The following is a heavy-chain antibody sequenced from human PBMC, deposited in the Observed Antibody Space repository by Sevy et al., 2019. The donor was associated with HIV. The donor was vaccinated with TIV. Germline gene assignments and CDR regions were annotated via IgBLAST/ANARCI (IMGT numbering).Heavy chain of an antibody. CDR3: ARAGPLGDLDHFDR. V-gene: IGHV3-7*03. Sequence: GGSLRLSCAASGFTFSSYWMSWVRQAPGKGLEWVATMKEDGSERNYVDSVKGRFTISRDNSKNSLFLQMNSLRAEDTAVYYCARAGPLGDLDHFDRWDQGTLVTVSS. D-gene: IGHD2-21*01. CDR2: MKEDGSER. J-gene: IGHJ4*02. CDR1: GFTFSSYW.